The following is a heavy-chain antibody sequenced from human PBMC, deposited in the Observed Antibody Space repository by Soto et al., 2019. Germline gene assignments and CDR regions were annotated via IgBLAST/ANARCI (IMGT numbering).Heavy chain of an antibody. CDR3: ARQWTNYDILTGYFQYYFDY. J-gene: IGHJ4*02. Sequence: EVQLVESGGGLVQPGGSLRLSCAASGFTFSSYWMHLVRQAPGKGLVWVSRINSDGSSTSYADSVKGRFTISRDNAKNTLYLQMNSLRAEDTAVYYCARQWTNYDILTGYFQYYFDYWGQGTLVTVSS. D-gene: IGHD3-9*01. CDR1: GFTFSSYW. V-gene: IGHV3-74*01. CDR2: INSDGSST.